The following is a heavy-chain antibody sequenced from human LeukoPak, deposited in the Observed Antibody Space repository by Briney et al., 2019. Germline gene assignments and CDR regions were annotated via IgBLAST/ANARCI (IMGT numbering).Heavy chain of an antibody. Sequence: SLKVSSKASRDTFSSYAISWVRHAPGQRLEWRGDIIPIFGTANYAQKFQSRVTITADESTSTAYMELSSLRSEDTAVYYCAGRGGWYGGAFDIWGQGTMVTVSS. J-gene: IGHJ3*02. V-gene: IGHV1-69*01. CDR3: AGRGGWYGGAFDI. D-gene: IGHD6-19*01. CDR2: IIPIFGTA. CDR1: RDTFSSYA.